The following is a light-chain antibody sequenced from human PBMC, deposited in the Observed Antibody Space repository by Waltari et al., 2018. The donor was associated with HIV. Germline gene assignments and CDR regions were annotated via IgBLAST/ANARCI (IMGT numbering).Light chain of an antibody. V-gene: IGLV1-44*01. J-gene: IGLJ2*01. Sequence: QSVLTQSPSASGTPGQRVTISCSGGSSNIGSNGVDWYQQFPGTAPKLLIYSNNQRPPGVPDRFSGSKSGTSASLAISGLQSEDEATYYCATLDDSLNGPIFGGGTRLTVL. CDR1: SSNIGSNG. CDR3: ATLDDSLNGPI. CDR2: SNN.